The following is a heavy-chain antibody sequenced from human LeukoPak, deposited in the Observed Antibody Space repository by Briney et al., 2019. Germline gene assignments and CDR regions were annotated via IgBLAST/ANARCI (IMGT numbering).Heavy chain of an antibody. CDR1: DGSIRSNY. J-gene: IGHJ6*03. CDR3: ARLFHINSWYSDHYYYLDV. CDR2: IYTSGRT. V-gene: IGHV4-4*08. Sequence: PSETLSLTCTVSDGSIRSNYWSWIRQPPGKGLEWIGYIYTSGRTNYNPSLKSRVTISVDTSESQFSLRLNSVTAADTAVYYCARLFHINSWYSDHYYYLDVWGKGTPVTVSS. D-gene: IGHD6-13*01.